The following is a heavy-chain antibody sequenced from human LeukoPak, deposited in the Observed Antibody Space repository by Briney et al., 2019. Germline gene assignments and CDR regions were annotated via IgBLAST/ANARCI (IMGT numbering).Heavy chain of an antibody. J-gene: IGHJ4*02. CDR1: GGSFSGYY. V-gene: IGHV4-34*01. CDR3: ARDSIAAAGSRLFDY. Sequence: SETLSLTCAVYGGSFSGYYRSWIRQPPGKGLEWIGEINHSGSTNYNPSLKSRVTISVDTSKNQFSLKLSSVTAADTAVYYCARDSIAAAGSRLFDYWGQGTLVTVSS. CDR2: INHSGST. D-gene: IGHD6-13*01.